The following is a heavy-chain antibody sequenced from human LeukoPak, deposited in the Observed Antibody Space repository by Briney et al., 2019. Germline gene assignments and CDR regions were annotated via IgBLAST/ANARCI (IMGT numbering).Heavy chain of an antibody. CDR2: IYHSGST. CDR1: GYSISSGYY. V-gene: IGHV4-38-2*02. D-gene: IGHD6-13*01. CDR3: AYSSSGAGYYYMDV. J-gene: IGHJ6*03. Sequence: PETLSLTCTVSGYSISSGYYWGWIRQPPGKGLEWIGSIYHSGSTYYNPSLKSRVTISVDTSKNQFSLKLSSVTAADTAVYYCAYSSSGAGYYYMDVWGKGTTVTVSS.